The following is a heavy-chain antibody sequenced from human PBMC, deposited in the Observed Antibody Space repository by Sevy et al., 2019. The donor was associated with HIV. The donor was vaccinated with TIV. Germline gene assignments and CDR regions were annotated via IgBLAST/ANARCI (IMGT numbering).Heavy chain of an antibody. J-gene: IGHJ6*02. D-gene: IGHD3-3*01. Sequence: GGSLRLSCAASGLNFSKYSFNWVRQAPEKGLEWISHISRSGTTPYYAESVKGRFTVSRDNAKNSLYLQMSSLRDEDTAVYYCARDYDFWSGYTALSYYSLSYYYGMDVWGQGTTVTVSS. V-gene: IGHV3-48*02. CDR1: GLNFSKYS. CDR3: ARDYDFWSGYTALSYYSLSYYYGMDV. CDR2: ISRSGTTP.